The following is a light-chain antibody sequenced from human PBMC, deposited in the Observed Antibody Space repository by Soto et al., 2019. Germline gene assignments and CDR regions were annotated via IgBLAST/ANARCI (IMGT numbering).Light chain of an antibody. Sequence: QSALAQPASLSGSAGQSVTLSWPGNKRDVGGYDYVSWYQQHPGRAPQVIIYNVYYRPSGVTNRFSGSKSGNTASLTISGLQAEDEADYYCSSYTSTSTHVFGTGTRSPS. J-gene: IGLJ1*01. CDR1: KRDVGGYDY. CDR2: NVY. V-gene: IGLV2-14*01. CDR3: SSYTSTSTHV.